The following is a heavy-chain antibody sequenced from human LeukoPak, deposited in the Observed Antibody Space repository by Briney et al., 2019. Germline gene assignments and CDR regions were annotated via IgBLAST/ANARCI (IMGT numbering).Heavy chain of an antibody. J-gene: IGHJ5*02. D-gene: IGHD6-13*01. CDR3: ARDWSIAAAKNWFDP. CDR1: GDSLTSSGYY. CDR2: IYYSGST. V-gene: IGHV4-61*08. Sequence: SETLSLTCSVSGDSLTSSGYYWDWVRQPPGKGLEWIGYIYYSGSTNYNPSLKSRVTISIDTSKNKFSLKLSSVTAADTAVYYCARDWSIAAAKNWFDPWGQGTLVTVSS.